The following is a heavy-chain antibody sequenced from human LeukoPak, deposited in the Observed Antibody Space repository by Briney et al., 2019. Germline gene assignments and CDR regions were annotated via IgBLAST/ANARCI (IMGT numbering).Heavy chain of an antibody. CDR2: ISYDGSNK. CDR1: GFTFSSYA. D-gene: IGHD3-10*01. Sequence: GRSLRLSCAASGFTFSSYAMHWARQAPGKGLEWVAVISYDGSNKYYADSVKGRFTISRDNSKNTLYLQMNSLRAEDTAVYYCARDFTTMVRGVITPYFDYWGQGTLVTVSS. CDR3: ARDFTTMVRGVITPYFDY. J-gene: IGHJ4*02. V-gene: IGHV3-30*04.